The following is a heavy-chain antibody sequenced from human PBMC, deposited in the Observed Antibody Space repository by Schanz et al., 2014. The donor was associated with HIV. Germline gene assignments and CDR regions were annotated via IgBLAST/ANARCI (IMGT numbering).Heavy chain of an antibody. CDR2: ISKSGNTI. J-gene: IGHJ4*02. CDR3: ARDVGAGANDY. V-gene: IGHV3-48*01. Sequence: VQLVESGGGVVQPGESLTLSCITSGFTLNGYSMNWVRQAPGKGLEWAAYISKSGNTIYYADSVKGRFTISRDNSKNTLFLQMNSLRGEDTAVYYCARDVGAGANDYWGQGTLVTVSS. CDR1: GFTLNGYS. D-gene: IGHD1-26*01.